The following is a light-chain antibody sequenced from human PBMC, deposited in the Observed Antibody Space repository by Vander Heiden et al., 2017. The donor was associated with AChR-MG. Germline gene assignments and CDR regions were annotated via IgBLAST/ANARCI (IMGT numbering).Light chain of an antibody. CDR3: QSGDSTNTYVV. Sequence: YELPQPPSVSVSPGQTAEITCSSDTLSRQYTYWYQQKPGQAPVLVISKDTKRPSGIPDRFSGSTSGTTVTLTISGVQAEDEADYYCQSGDSTNTYVVFGGGTKLTVV. V-gene: IGLV3-25*03. J-gene: IGLJ2*01. CDR2: KDT. CDR1: TLSRQY.